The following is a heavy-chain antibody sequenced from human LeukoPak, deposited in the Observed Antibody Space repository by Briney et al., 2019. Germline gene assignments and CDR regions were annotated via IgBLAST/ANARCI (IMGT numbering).Heavy chain of an antibody. V-gene: IGHV1-2*04. CDR2: INPNSGGT. D-gene: IGHD6-19*01. J-gene: IGHJ4*02. Sequence: ASVKVSCKASGYTFTGYYMHWVRQAPGQGLERMGWINPNSGGTNYAQKFQGWVTMTRDTSISTAYMELSRLRSDDTAVYYCARGLVSLVAGYFDYWGQGTLVTVSS. CDR1: GYTFTGYY. CDR3: ARGLVSLVAGYFDY.